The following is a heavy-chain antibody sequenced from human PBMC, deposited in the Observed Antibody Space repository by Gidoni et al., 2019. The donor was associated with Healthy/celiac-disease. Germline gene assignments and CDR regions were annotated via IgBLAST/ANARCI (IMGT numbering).Heavy chain of an antibody. CDR2: IYYSGST. J-gene: IGHJ4*02. V-gene: IGHV4-30-4*01. CDR1: GGSISSGDYY. CDR3: ARVIGVYGGNSEHFDY. D-gene: IGHD4-17*01. Sequence: QVQLQESGPGLVKPSQTLSLTCTVSGGSISSGDYYWSWIRQPPGKGLEWIGYIYYSGSTYYNPSLKSRVTISVDTSKNQFSLKLSSVTAADTAVYYCARVIGVYGGNSEHFDYWGQGTLVTVSS.